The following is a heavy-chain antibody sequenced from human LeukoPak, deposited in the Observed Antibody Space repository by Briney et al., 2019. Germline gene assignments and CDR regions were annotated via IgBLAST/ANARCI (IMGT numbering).Heavy chain of an antibody. CDR2: IYYSGNT. CDR1: GGSISSYY. D-gene: IGHD5-12*01. J-gene: IGHJ4*02. Sequence: SETLSLTCTASGGSISSYYWSWIRQPPGKGLEWIAYIYYSGNTNYNASLTSRVTISVDTSKNQFSLKLNSVTAADTAVYFCARGSSGYDLPDYWGQGTLVTVSS. CDR3: ARGSSGYDLPDY. V-gene: IGHV4-59*01.